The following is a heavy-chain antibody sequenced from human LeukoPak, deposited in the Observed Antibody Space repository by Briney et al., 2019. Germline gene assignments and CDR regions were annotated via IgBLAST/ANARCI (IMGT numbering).Heavy chain of an antibody. J-gene: IGHJ6*03. CDR2: INSDGSST. D-gene: IGHD6-13*01. CDR3: ARDGIAAAGARYYYYYYMDV. Sequence: QPGGSLRLSCAASGFSFSNYRMHWVRQAPGKGLVWVSRINSDGSSTTYADSVKGRFTISRDNPKNTLYLQMNSLRAEDTAVYYCARDGIAAAGARYYYYYYMDVWGKGTTVTVSS. CDR1: GFSFSNYR. V-gene: IGHV3-74*01.